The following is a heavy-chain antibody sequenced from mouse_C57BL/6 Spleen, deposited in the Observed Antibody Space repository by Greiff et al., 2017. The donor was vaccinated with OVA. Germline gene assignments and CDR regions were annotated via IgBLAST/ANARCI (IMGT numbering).Heavy chain of an antibody. Sequence: VQLQQSGTVLARPGASVKMSCTTSGYTFTSYWMHWVKQRPGQGLEWIGAIYPGNSDTSYNQKFKGKAKLTAVTSASTAYMERSSLTNEDSAVYYCTRPYYDYDEGFAYWGQGTLVTVSA. CDR3: TRPYYDYDEGFAY. V-gene: IGHV1-5*01. J-gene: IGHJ3*01. D-gene: IGHD2-4*01. CDR2: IYPGNSDT. CDR1: GYTFTSYW.